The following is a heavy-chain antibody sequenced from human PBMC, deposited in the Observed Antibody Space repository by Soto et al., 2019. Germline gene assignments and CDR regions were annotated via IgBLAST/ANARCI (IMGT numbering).Heavy chain of an antibody. CDR2: SNHSGST. CDR3: ASRVTMVRGNYRDV. D-gene: IGHD3-10*01. Sequence: PSDPLSQTYNTSGRTFSAYYWSGIRQPPGKGLERIGESNHSGSTNYNPSLKSRVNITIDTSKNHFSLKLSSVTAADTAVYYCASRVTMVRGNYRDVWGKGT. V-gene: IGHV4-34*01. J-gene: IGHJ6*03. CDR1: GRTFSAYY.